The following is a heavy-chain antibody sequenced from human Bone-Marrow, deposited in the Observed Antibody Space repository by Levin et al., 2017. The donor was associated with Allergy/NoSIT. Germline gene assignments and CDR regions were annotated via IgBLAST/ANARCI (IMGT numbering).Heavy chain of an antibody. CDR2: ISGAGGGSR. CDR1: GFTFRSYA. D-gene: IGHD3-16*01. Sequence: LSLTCEASGFTFRSYAMSWVRQAPGKGLEWVSIISGAGGGSRYYGDSVKGRFTISRDNSKNTLFLQMGSLRVEDTAVYYCVKGYDYGFDHWGQGTLVTVSS. CDR3: VKGYDYGFDH. V-gene: IGHV3-23*01. J-gene: IGHJ4*02.